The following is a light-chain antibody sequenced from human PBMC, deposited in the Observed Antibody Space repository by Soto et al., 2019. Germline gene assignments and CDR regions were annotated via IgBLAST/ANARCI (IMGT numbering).Light chain of an antibody. CDR2: DAS. CDR3: QQYGSPPPYS. Sequence: EIVLTQSPATLSLSPGERATLSCGASQSVTSDYLAWYQQKPGLAPRLLIYDASSRAAGIPDRFSGSGSGTDFTLTISGLEPEDVAMYYCQQYGSPPPYSFGQGTKLEIK. CDR1: QSVTSDY. V-gene: IGKV3D-20*01. J-gene: IGKJ2*03.